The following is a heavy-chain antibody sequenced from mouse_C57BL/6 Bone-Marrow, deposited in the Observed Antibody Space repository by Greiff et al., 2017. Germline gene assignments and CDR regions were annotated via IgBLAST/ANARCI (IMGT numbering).Heavy chain of an antibody. CDR2: ISNGGGST. CDR1: GFTFSDYY. J-gene: IGHJ3*01. CDR3: ARHRSMSF. V-gene: IGHV5-12*01. Sequence: EVQGVESGGGLVQPGGSLTLSCAASGFTFSDYYMYWVRQTPEKRLEWVAYISNGGGSTYYPDTVKGRFTISRDNAKNTLYLQMSRLKSEDTAMYYCARHRSMSFWCQGTLVTVSA. D-gene: IGHD2-10*02.